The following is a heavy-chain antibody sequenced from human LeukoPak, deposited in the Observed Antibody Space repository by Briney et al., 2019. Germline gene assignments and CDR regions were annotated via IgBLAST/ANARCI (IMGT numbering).Heavy chain of an antibody. Sequence: SETLSLTCTVSGGSISSYYWSWIRQPPGKGLEWIGYIYYSGSTNYNPSLKSRVTISVDTSKNQFSLKLSSVTAADTAVYYRARGRDGYNYYYFDYWGQGTLVTVSS. D-gene: IGHD5-24*01. CDR3: ARGRDGYNYYYFDY. J-gene: IGHJ4*02. CDR2: IYYSGST. V-gene: IGHV4-59*01. CDR1: GGSISSYY.